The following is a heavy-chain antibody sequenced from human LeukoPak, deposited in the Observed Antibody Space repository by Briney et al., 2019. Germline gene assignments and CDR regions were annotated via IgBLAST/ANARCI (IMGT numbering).Heavy chain of an antibody. CDR3: ARTGSSSIDY. V-gene: IGHV4-39*01. J-gene: IGHJ4*02. Sequence: PSETLSLTCTVSSGSISSSDYYWGWIRQPPGKGLEWIGGIYYSGSTYYNPSLKSRVTISVDTSKNQFSLKLSSVTAADTAVYYCARTGSSSIDYWGWGTLVTVSS. CDR1: SGSISSSDYY. D-gene: IGHD6-6*01. CDR2: IYYSGST.